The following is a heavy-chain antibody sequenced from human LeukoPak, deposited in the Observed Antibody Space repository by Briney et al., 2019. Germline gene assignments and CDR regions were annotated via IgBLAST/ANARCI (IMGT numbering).Heavy chain of an antibody. CDR1: GFTFSSYA. CDR3: ARDILTGYRNRKSTQFDY. CDR2: ISYDGSNK. D-gene: IGHD3-9*01. V-gene: IGHV3-30-3*01. Sequence: GGSLRLSCAASGFTFSSYAMHWVRQAPGKGLEWVAVISYDGSNKYYADSVKGRFTISRDNSKNTLYLQMNSLRAEDTAVYYCARDILTGYRNRKSTQFDYWGQGTLVTVSS. J-gene: IGHJ4*02.